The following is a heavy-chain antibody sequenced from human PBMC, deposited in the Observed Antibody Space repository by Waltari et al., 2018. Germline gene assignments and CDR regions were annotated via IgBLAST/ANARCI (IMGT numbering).Heavy chain of an antibody. CDR2: IYHSGST. CDR1: GGSISSSNW. CDR3: AILRDYGDYRDAFDI. D-gene: IGHD4-17*01. Sequence: QVQLQESGPGLVKPSGTLSLTCAVSGGSISSSNWWSWVRQPPGKGLEWIGEIYHSGSTNNNPSLKSRVTISVDKSKNQFSLELSSVTAADTAVYYCAILRDYGDYRDAFDIWGQGTMVTVSS. V-gene: IGHV4-4*02. J-gene: IGHJ3*02.